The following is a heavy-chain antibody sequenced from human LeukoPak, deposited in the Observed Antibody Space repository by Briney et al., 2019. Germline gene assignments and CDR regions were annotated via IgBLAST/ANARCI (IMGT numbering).Heavy chain of an antibody. Sequence: ASVKVSCKASGYTFTSYDINWVRQATGQGLEWMGWMNPNSGNTGYVQKFQGRVTMTRDTSTNTAYMELSSLGSEDTAVYYCARGSSGRYGRDYWGQGTLVTVSS. CDR2: MNPNSGNT. D-gene: IGHD1-26*01. CDR1: GYTFTSYD. J-gene: IGHJ4*02. CDR3: ARGSSGRYGRDY. V-gene: IGHV1-8*01.